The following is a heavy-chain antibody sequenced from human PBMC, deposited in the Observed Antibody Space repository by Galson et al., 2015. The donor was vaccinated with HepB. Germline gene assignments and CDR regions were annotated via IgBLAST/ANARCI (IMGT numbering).Heavy chain of an antibody. Sequence: SLRLSCAASGFTFDDYTMHWVRQAPGKGLEWVSLISWDGGSTYYADSVKGRFTISRDNSKNSLYLQMNSLRTEDTALHYCAKGPPSYYDFWSGYYENWGQGTLVTVSS. V-gene: IGHV3-43*01. J-gene: IGHJ4*02. CDR3: AKGPPSYYDFWSGYYEN. CDR2: ISWDGGST. CDR1: GFTFDDYT. D-gene: IGHD3-3*01.